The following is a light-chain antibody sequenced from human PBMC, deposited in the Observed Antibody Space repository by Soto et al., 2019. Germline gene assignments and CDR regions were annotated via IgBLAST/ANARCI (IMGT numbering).Light chain of an antibody. J-gene: IGKJ5*01. CDR1: QSVSSD. Sequence: EIVMTQPPSTLSVSTGERATLSCRASQSVSSDLAWYRQKPGQAPRLLIYGASTRATGIPARFSGSGSGTDFTLTISSLEPEDFAVYYCHQRQYWPPITFGQRTRLEI. CDR2: GAS. V-gene: IGKV3-15*01. CDR3: HQRQYWPPIT.